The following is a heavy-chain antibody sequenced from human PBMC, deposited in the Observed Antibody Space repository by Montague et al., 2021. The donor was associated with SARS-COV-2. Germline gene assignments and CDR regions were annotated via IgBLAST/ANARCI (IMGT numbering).Heavy chain of an antibody. D-gene: IGHD3-22*01. CDR3: ARGRVDTTMILVVCTGAAHYFDV. Sequence: SETLSLTCTVYGGSFSDYYWTWIRQSPGQGLEWLGEVTHSGRINYNPSLTSRITISVATSKTQFSLRLRSVTAADTAVYYCARGRVDTTMILVVCTGAAHYFDVWGQGTLVSVSS. CDR2: VTHSGRI. J-gene: IGHJ4*02. CDR1: GGSFSDYY. V-gene: IGHV4-34*01.